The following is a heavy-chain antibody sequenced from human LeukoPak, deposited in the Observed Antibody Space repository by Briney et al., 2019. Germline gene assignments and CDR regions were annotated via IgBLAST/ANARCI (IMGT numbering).Heavy chain of an antibody. CDR2: ISGSGVST. J-gene: IGHJ4*02. CDR3: AKTVGVNFFDY. V-gene: IGHV3-23*01. CDR1: GVTFGTYA. Sequence: GGSLRLSCAASGVTFGTYAMSWVRRAPGKGREWVSSISGSGVSTFYADSVKGRFTISRDNSKNTLYLQMHSLRGEDTAMYYCAKTVGVNFFDYWGQGTLVTVSS. D-gene: IGHD1-26*01.